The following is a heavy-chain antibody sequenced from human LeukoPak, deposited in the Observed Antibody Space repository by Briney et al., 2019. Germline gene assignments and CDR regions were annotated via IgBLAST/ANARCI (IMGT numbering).Heavy chain of an antibody. D-gene: IGHD3-10*01. Sequence: PGGSLRLSCAASGFTFSSYGMSWVRQAPGKGLEWVSRISASGHSTAYADSVKGRITISRDNSKNTLFLQVHSLRDDDTAVYYCARVDNMVRGIIAYWGQGTLVTVSS. J-gene: IGHJ4*02. V-gene: IGHV3-23*01. CDR1: GFTFSSYG. CDR2: ISASGHST. CDR3: ARVDNMVRGIIAY.